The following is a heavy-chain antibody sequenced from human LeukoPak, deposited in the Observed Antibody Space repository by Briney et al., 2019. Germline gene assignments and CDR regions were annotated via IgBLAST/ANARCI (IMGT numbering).Heavy chain of an antibody. CDR2: ISRSGGTT. Sequence: GGSLRLSCAASGFTFSSYDMTWVRQTPGKGLEWVALISRSGGTTYYADSVKGRFTISRDNSKNTLYLQMNSLRAEDTAAYYCAKRGGTESFYYYYYMDVWGKGTTVTVSS. CDR3: AKRGGTESFYYYYYMDV. CDR1: GFTFSSYD. V-gene: IGHV3-23*01. J-gene: IGHJ6*03. D-gene: IGHD2-15*01.